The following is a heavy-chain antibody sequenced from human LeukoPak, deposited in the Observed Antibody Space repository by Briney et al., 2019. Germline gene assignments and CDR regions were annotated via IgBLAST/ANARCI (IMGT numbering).Heavy chain of an antibody. Sequence: SETLSLTCTVSGGSISSSSYYWGWIRQPPGKGLEWIGSIYYSGSTNYNPSLKSRVTISVDTSKNQFSLKLSSVTAADTAVYYCARVVAAPYYYYGMDVWGQGTTVTVSS. CDR2: IYYSGST. D-gene: IGHD5-12*01. V-gene: IGHV4-39*07. CDR3: ARVVAAPYYYYGMDV. J-gene: IGHJ6*02. CDR1: GGSISSSSYY.